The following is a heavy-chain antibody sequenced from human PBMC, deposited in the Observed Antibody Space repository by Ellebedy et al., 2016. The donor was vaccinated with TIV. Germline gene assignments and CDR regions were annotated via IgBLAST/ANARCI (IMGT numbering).Heavy chain of an antibody. V-gene: IGHV4-59*11. CDR2: IYYRGDT. J-gene: IGHJ4*02. CDR3: AIHTDDFSPVDY. D-gene: IGHD3-3*01. Sequence: MPSETLSLTCNVSGGSISSHYWSWFRRLPGKGLEWIGYIYYRGDTKYNPSLKSRVTISVDRSKRQFSLKLSSVTAADTAVYYCAIHTDDFSPVDYWGQGTVVTVSS. CDR1: GGSISSHY.